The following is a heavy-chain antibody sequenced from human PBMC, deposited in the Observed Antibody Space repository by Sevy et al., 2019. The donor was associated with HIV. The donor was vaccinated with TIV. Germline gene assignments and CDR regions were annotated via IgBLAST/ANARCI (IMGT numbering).Heavy chain of an antibody. CDR3: ATGKAVLRYFDWLLADAFDI. Sequence: ASVKVSCKVSGYTLTELSMHWVRQAPGKGLEWMGGFDPEDGETIYAQKFQGRVTMTEDTSTDTAYMELSSLRSEDTAVYYCATGKAVLRYFDWLLADAFDIWGQGTMVTVSS. V-gene: IGHV1-24*01. CDR1: GYTLTELS. J-gene: IGHJ3*02. D-gene: IGHD3-9*01. CDR2: FDPEDGET.